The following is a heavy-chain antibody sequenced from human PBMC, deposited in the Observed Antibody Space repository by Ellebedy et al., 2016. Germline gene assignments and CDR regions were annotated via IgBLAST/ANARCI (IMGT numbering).Heavy chain of an antibody. V-gene: IGHV4-34*01. CDR3: ARGRTSQYSYGLVGIDY. Sequence: SETLSPTXAVYGGSFSSYYWSWIRQPPGKGLEWIGEINHSGSTNYNPSLKSRVTISVDTSKNQFSLKLSSVTAADTAVYYCARGRTSQYSYGLVGIDYWGQGTLVTVSS. CDR1: GGSFSSYY. J-gene: IGHJ4*02. D-gene: IGHD5-18*01. CDR2: INHSGST.